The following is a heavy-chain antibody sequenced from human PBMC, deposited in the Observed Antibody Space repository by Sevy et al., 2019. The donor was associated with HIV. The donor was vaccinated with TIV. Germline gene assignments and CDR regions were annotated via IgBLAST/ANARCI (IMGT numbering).Heavy chain of an antibody. J-gene: IGHJ4*02. CDR2: IIPIFGTA. D-gene: IGHD3-10*01. CDR1: GGTFSSYA. CDR3: ARVEYYYGSGSPLLDY. Sequence: ASVKVSCKASGGTFSSYAISWVRQAPGQGLEWMGGIIPIFGTANYAQKFQGRVTMTRDTSISTAYMELSRLRSDDTAVYYCARVEYYYGSGSPLLDYWGQGTLVTVSS. V-gene: IGHV1-69*05.